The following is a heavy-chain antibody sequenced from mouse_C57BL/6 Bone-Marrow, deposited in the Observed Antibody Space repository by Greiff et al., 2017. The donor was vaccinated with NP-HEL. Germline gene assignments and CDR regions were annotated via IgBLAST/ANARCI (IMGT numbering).Heavy chain of an antibody. J-gene: IGHJ3*01. CDR1: GYTFTSYW. D-gene: IGHD1-1*01. CDR2: IYPGNSDT. CDR3: TRAIITTVVPFAY. Sequence: EVQLQQSGTVLARPGASVKMSCKTSGYTFTSYWMHWVKQRPGQGLEWIGAIYPGNSDTSYNQKFKGKAKLTAVTSASTAYMELIILTNEDSAVYYCTRAIITTVVPFAYWGQGTLVTVSA. V-gene: IGHV1-5*01.